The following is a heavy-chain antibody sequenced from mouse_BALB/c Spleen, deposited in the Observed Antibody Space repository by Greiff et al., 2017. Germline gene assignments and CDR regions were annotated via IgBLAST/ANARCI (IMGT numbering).Heavy chain of an antibody. J-gene: IGHJ3*01. CDR3: ARSYGNYVDWFAY. Sequence: DVMLVESGGGLVKPGGSLKLSCAASGFTFSDYYMYWVRQTPEKRLEWVATISDGGSYTYYPDSVKGRFTISRDNAKNNLYLQMSSLKSEDTAMYYCARSYGNYVDWFAYWGQGTLVTVSA. CDR1: GFTFSDYY. D-gene: IGHD2-1*01. CDR2: ISDGGSYT. V-gene: IGHV5-4*02.